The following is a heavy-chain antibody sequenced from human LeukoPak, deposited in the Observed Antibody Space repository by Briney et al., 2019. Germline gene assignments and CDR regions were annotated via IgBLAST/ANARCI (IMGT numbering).Heavy chain of an antibody. CDR2: MNPNSGNK. CDR1: GYTFTSYD. D-gene: IGHD2-8*02. Sequence: ASVKVSFKSSGYTFTSYDMNWLRQPTAQGLEGMGWMNPNSGNKGYAQKCQGRVTITRNTSISTAYMELSSLRSEDTAVYYCARVTGSSSEAFDIWGQGTMVTVSS. J-gene: IGHJ3*02. CDR3: ARVTGSSSEAFDI. V-gene: IGHV1-8*03.